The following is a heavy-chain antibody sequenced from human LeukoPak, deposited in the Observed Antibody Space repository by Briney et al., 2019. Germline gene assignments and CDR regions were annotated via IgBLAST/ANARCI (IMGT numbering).Heavy chain of an antibody. J-gene: IGHJ5*02. V-gene: IGHV3-11*01. CDR2: VSKSGSTI. D-gene: IGHD6-25*01. Sequence: GGSLRLSCAASGFTFSDYYMSWIRQAPGKGLEWVSYVSKSGSTIYYAGFVKGRFTISRDNGKNSLYLQMNSLRAEDTAVYYCASQRFAQPKGFDPWGQGTLVTVSS. CDR1: GFTFSDYY. CDR3: ASQRFAQPKGFDP.